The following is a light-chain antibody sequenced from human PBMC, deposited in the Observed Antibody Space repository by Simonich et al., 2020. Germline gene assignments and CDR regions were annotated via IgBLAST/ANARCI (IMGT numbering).Light chain of an antibody. J-gene: IGLJ3*02. V-gene: IGLV2-14*01. CDR2: DVS. Sequence: QSALTQPASVSGSPGQSITISCTGTSSDVGVYNYVYWYQQQPGKAPKLMIYDVSKRPSGVSKRVSGSKAGNTASLTISGLQAEDEADYYCSSYTSSSTWVFGGGTKLTVL. CDR1: SSDVGVYNY. CDR3: SSYTSSSTWV.